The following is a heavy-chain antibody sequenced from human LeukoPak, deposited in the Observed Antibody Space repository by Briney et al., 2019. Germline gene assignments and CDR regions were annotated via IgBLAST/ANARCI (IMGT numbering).Heavy chain of an antibody. CDR2: IYYSGST. CDR3: ARQGSGKYAPFDY. CDR1: DDSISSYY. V-gene: IGHV4-59*08. Sequence: PSETLSLTCTVSDDSISSYYWTWIRQPPGKGLEWIGYIYYSGSTNYNPSLKSRVTISVDTSRKQFSLKLSSVTAADTAVYYCARQGSGKYAPFDYWGQGTLVTVSS. D-gene: IGHD1-26*01. J-gene: IGHJ4*02.